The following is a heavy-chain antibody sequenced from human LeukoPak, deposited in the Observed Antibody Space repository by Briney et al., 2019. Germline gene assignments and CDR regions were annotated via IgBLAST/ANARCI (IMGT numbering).Heavy chain of an antibody. CDR2: IRSKANKYAT. Sequence: SGGSLRLSCAASGFTLSESAIHWVRQASGKGLEWVGRIRSKANKYATAYAASVKGRFSISRDDAKKTTYLQMDSLKTEDSAVYYCSRYRGDSDAFDMWAKGQWSPSLQ. V-gene: IGHV3-73*01. D-gene: IGHD3-16*01. CDR3: SRYRGDSDAFDM. CDR1: GFTLSESA. J-gene: IGHJ3*02.